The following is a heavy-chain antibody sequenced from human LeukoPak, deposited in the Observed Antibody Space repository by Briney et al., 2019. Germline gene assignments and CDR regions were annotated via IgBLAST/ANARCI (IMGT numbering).Heavy chain of an antibody. CDR1: GFTFSSYW. CDR3: ARERSSSSSFFDY. D-gene: IGHD6-6*01. CDR2: IKQDGSEK. V-gene: IGHV3-7*01. J-gene: IGHJ4*02. Sequence: GGSLRLSCAASGFTFSSYWMSWVRQAPGKGLEWVANIKQDGSEKYYVDSVKGRFTISRGNAKNSLYLQMNSLRAEDTAVYYRARERSSSSSFFDYWGQGTLVTVSS.